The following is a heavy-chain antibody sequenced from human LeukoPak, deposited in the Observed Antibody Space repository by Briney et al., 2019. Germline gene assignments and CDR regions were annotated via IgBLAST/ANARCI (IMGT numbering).Heavy chain of an antibody. CDR1: GFTFSSYA. V-gene: IGHV3-21*01. J-gene: IGHJ4*02. Sequence: GGSLRLSCAASGFTFSSYAMSWVRQAPGKGLEWVSSISSSSSYIYYADSVKGRFTISRDNAENSLYLQMNSLRAEDTAVYYCASDYYDSSGYYWGQGTLVTVSS. CDR2: ISSSSSYI. D-gene: IGHD3-22*01. CDR3: ASDYYDSSGYY.